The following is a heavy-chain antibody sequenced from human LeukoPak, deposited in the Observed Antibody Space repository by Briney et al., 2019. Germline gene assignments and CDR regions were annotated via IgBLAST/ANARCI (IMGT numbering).Heavy chain of an antibody. CDR3: ASQAYYYDSSGYDDAFDI. V-gene: IGHV3-11*01. CDR1: GFTFSDYY. J-gene: IGHJ3*02. CDR2: ISSSGSTI. D-gene: IGHD3-22*01. Sequence: GGSLRLSCAASGFTFSDYYMSWIRQAPGKGLEWVSYISSSGSTIYYADSVKGRFTISRDNAKNSLYPQMNSLRAEDTAVYYCASQAYYYDSSGYDDAFDIWGQGTMVTVSS.